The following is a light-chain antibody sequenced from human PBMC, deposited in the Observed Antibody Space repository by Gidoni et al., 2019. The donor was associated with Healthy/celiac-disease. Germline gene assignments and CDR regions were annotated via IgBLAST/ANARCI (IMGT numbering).Light chain of an antibody. CDR2: QDT. CDR3: QAWDSRTLV. J-gene: IGLJ2*01. CDR1: KLGDKY. Sequence: SYELTQPPSVSVSPGQTASITCSGDKLGDKYAYWYQQKPGQSPVLVIYQDTKRPSGIPERFSGSNSGNTATLTISGTQAMDEAAYYCQAWDSRTLVFGGGTKLTV. V-gene: IGLV3-1*01.